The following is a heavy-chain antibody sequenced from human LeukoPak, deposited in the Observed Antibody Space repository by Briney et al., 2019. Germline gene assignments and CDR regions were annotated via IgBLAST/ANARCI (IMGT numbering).Heavy chain of an antibody. V-gene: IGHV1-18*04. CDR3: ARVYASSGWYVY. D-gene: IGHD6-19*01. CDR2: ISAYNGNT. CDR1: GYTFTSYG. J-gene: IGHJ4*02. Sequence: GASVKVSCKASGYTFTSYGITWVRQALGQGLEWMGWISAYNGNTNYAQKLQGRVTMTTDTSTSTAYMELRSLRSDDTAIYYCARVYASSGWYVYWGQGTPVTVSS.